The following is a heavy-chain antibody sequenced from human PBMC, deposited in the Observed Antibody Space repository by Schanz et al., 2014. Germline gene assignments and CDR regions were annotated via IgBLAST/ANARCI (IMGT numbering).Heavy chain of an antibody. D-gene: IGHD6-19*01. CDR2: INAHTGNT. J-gene: IGHJ3*02. CDR3: ARVHIATYHYSSPGAFDI. CDR1: GYIFGSHG. V-gene: IGHV1-18*01. Sequence: QVQLVQSGGEVKKPGASVKVSCKASGYIFGSHGMTWVRQAPGQGPELMGWINAHTGNTQYAQKFQGRVNMTRDTVTTTVHLELTRLRTDDTAIYYCARVHIATYHYSSPGAFDIWGQGTRVTVSS.